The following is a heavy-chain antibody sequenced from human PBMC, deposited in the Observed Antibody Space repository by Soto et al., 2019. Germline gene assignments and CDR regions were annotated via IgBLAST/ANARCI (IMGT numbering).Heavy chain of an antibody. V-gene: IGHV4-59*12. D-gene: IGHD3-16*01. Sequence: QVQLQESGPGLVKPSETLSLTCTVSGGSISSYYWSWIRQPPGKGLEWIGYIYYSGSTNYNPSLKLRLTIDVDTSKNQFSLELSSVTAAGTAVYYCARGGELRWGNYGMDVWGQGTTVTVSS. CDR1: GGSISSYY. CDR3: ARGGELRWGNYGMDV. J-gene: IGHJ6*02. CDR2: IYYSGST.